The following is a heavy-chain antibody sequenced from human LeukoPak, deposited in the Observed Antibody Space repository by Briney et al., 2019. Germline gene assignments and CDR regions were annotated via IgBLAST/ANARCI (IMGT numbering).Heavy chain of an antibody. CDR1: GFTFSSYV. Sequence: GGSLRLSCAASGFTFSSYVMNWVRQAPGKGLEWVAVISYDGSNKYYADSVKGRFTISRDNSKNTLYLQLNSLRAEDTAVYYCAKVMDRDIVATIRLGSQYYFDYWGQGTLVTVSS. V-gene: IGHV3-30*04. CDR3: AKVMDRDIVATIRLGSQYYFDY. CDR2: ISYDGSNK. J-gene: IGHJ4*02. D-gene: IGHD5-12*01.